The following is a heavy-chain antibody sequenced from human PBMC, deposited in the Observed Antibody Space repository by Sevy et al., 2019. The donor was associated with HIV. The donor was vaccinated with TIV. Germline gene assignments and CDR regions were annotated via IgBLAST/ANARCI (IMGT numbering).Heavy chain of an antibody. CDR2: IKQDMSEK. CDR3: ARAQQVTMLVVIGGLYFDF. V-gene: IGHV3-7*01. CDR1: GFTFSSYW. D-gene: IGHD2-21*01. J-gene: IGHJ4*02. Sequence: GGSLRLSCAASGFTFSSYWMTWVRQAPGKGLEWVANIKQDMSEKYYADSVKGRFTISRDNARNSLYLQMESLRGEDTAVDYCARAQQVTMLVVIGGLYFDFWGQGTLVTVSS.